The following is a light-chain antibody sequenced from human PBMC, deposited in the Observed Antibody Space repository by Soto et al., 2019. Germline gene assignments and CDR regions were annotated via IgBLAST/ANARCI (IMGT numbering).Light chain of an antibody. CDR1: QSVTSSY. CDR2: GAS. CDR3: QHYGSSPRMYT. V-gene: IGKV3-20*01. Sequence: EIVLTQSPGTLSLSPGERATLSCRASQSVTSSYLAWYQQKPGQAPRLLIYGASSRATGIPDRFSGSGSGPDFTLTISRLEPDDFAVYYCQHYGSSPRMYTFGQGTKLQIK. J-gene: IGKJ2*01.